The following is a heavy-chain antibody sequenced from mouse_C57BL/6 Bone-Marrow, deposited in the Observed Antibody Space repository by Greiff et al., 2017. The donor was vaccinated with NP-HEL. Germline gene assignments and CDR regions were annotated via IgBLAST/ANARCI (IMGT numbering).Heavy chain of an antibody. V-gene: IGHV1-64*01. CDR1: GYTFTSYW. Sequence: VQLQQPGAELVKPGASVKLSCKASGYTFTSYWMHWVKQRPGQGLEWIGMIHPNSGSTNYNEKFKSKATLTVDKSSSTAYMQLSSLTSEDSAVYYCAFITTVVGSDVWGTGTTVTVSS. CDR2: IHPNSGST. J-gene: IGHJ1*03. CDR3: AFITTVVGSDV. D-gene: IGHD1-1*01.